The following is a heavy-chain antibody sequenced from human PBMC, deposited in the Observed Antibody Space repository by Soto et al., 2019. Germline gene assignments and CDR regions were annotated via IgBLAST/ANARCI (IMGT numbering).Heavy chain of an antibody. V-gene: IGHV3-7*01. CDR3: STSLNY. Sequence: GGSLRLSCAASGFNFGNSWMDWVRQAPGKGLEWVANINQDGSERHYVDSVKGRFTISRDNAKNSLYLQMSSLTAEDSALYYCSTSLNYWGQGTPVTVSS. CDR1: GFNFGNSW. J-gene: IGHJ4*02. CDR2: INQDGSER.